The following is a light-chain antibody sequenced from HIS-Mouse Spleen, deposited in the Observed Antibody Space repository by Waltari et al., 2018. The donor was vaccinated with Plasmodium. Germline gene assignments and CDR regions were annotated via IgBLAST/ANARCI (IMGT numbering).Light chain of an antibody. CDR2: AAS. J-gene: IGKJ2*01. CDR1: QGIRND. Sequence: AIQMTQSPSSLSASVGARVTITRRASQGIRNDLGWYQQKPGKAPKLLISAASSVQSGGPSRFSGSGSGTDFTLTSSSLQPEDCATYYCLQDYNYPYTFGHGTKLEIK. CDR3: LQDYNYPYT. V-gene: IGKV1-6*01.